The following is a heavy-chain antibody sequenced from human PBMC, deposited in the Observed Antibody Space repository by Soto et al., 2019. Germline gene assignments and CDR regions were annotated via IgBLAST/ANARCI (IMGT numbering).Heavy chain of an antibody. D-gene: IGHD6-13*01. CDR2: VYHSGAT. CDR1: GGSLTSPNW. J-gene: IGHJ5*02. CDR3: ARVAVVAAVGSYFDP. V-gene: IGHV4-4*02. Sequence: KSSETLSLTCAVSGGSLTSPNWWTWVRQPPGKGLEWIGEVYHSGATAFNPSLRSRVSISVDKSKNQFPLNLRSVTAADTAVYYCARVAVVAAVGSYFDPWGQGTLVTVSS.